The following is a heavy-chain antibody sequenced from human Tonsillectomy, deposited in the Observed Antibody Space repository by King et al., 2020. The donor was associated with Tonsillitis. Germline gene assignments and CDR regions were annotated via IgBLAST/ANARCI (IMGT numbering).Heavy chain of an antibody. D-gene: IGHD3-3*01. J-gene: IGHJ4*02. CDR2: INHSGYT. CDR1: GGSFSGYY. V-gene: IGHV4-34*01. Sequence: VQLQQWGAGMLKPSETLSLTCAVYGGSFSGYYWSWIRQPPGKGLEWIGQINHSGYTNYNPSLKSRLTISVDTSKNQFSLNLNSVTAADTAVYYCARGPAASSRVILVPPTYFNYWGQGTVVTVSS. CDR3: ARGPAASSRVILVPPTYFNY.